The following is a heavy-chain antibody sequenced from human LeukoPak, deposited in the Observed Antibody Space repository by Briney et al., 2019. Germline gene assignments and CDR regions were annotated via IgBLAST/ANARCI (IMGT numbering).Heavy chain of an antibody. CDR3: AKALGSSSSSPHSAY. CDR2: INDRGGST. Sequence: GGSLRLSCAASGFTLSSYAMTWVRQDPGKGLEWVSGINDRGGSTFYANSVKGRFTISRVNSKNTLYLQMSTLRVEDTAVYYCAKALGSSSSSPHSAYWGQGTLVTVSS. D-gene: IGHD6-6*01. V-gene: IGHV3-23*01. J-gene: IGHJ4*02. CDR1: GFTLSSYA.